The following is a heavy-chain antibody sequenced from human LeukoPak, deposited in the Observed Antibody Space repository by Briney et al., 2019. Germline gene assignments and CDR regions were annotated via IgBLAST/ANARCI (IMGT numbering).Heavy chain of an antibody. D-gene: IGHD1-26*01. Sequence: GESLKISCKGSGYSFNTYWIGWVRQMPGKGLEWMGIIYPDDSDTRYSPSFQGQVTISADKSISTAYLQWSSLKASDSAMYYCTRLVGGNTADYWGQGTLVTVSS. CDR3: TRLVGGNTADY. CDR1: GYSFNTYW. V-gene: IGHV5-51*01. J-gene: IGHJ4*02. CDR2: IYPDDSDT.